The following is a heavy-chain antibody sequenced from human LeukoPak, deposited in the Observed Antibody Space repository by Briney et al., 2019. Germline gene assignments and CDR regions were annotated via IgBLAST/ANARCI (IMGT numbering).Heavy chain of an antibody. Sequence: GGSLRLSCAASGFTFSTYWMHWVRQAPGKGLVWVSRINSDGSSTSYADSVKGRFSISRDNAKNTLHLQMNSLRAEDTAVYYCARVGCSGTNCYGYYYYYGMDVWGQGTTVTVSS. CDR3: ARVGCSGTNCYGYYYYYGMDV. CDR2: INSDGSST. CDR1: GFTFSTYW. V-gene: IGHV3-74*01. J-gene: IGHJ6*02. D-gene: IGHD2-2*01.